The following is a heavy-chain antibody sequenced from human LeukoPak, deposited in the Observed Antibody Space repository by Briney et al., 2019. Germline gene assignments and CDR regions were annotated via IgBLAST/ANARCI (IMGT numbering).Heavy chain of an antibody. J-gene: IGHJ5*02. Sequence: GESLKISCKGSGFIFTSYWIGWVRQMPGKGLEWMGIIYPGDSDTRYSPSFQGQVTISADKSISTAYLQWSSLKASDTAMYYCARRGGPNYDFWSGYYGWFDPWGQGTLVTVSS. CDR1: GFIFTSYW. CDR2: IYPGDSDT. V-gene: IGHV5-51*01. CDR3: ARRGGPNYDFWSGYYGWFDP. D-gene: IGHD3-3*01.